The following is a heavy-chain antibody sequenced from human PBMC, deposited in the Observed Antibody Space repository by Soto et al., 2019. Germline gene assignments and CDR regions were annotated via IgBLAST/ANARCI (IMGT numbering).Heavy chain of an antibody. CDR1: GYTFTSYY. V-gene: IGHV1-46*01. CDR2: INPSGGST. Sequence: GASVKVSCKASGYTFTSYYMHWVRQAPGQGLEWMGIINPSGGSTSYAQKFQGRVTMTRDTSTSTVYMELSSLRSEDTAVYYCARDLSGYYFGYYYYGMDVWGQGTTVTVSS. D-gene: IGHD3-22*01. J-gene: IGHJ6*02. CDR3: ARDLSGYYFGYYYYGMDV.